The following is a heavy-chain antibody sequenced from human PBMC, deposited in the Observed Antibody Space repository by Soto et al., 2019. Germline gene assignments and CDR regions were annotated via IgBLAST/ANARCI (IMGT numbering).Heavy chain of an antibody. D-gene: IGHD3-3*01. J-gene: IGHJ4*02. CDR2: IYWDDDK. Sequence: QITLNESGPTQVKPRQTLTLTCTFSGFSLTTSGVGVGWIRQSPGKAPEWLALIYWDDDKRYSPSLKSRLTITKDTSKSQFVLTMADLDPADTATYYCAHRVLRTVFGLVTTTAIYFDFWGQGTPVAVSS. CDR1: GFSLTTSGVG. V-gene: IGHV2-5*02. CDR3: AHRVLRTVFGLVTTTAIYFDF.